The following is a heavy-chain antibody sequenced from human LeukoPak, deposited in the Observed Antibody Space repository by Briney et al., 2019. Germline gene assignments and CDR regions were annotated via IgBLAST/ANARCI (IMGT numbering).Heavy chain of an antibody. V-gene: IGHV1-18*01. CDR1: GYTFTNYG. CDR2: ISAYNGNT. Sequence: GASVKVSCKASGYTFTNYGISWVRQAPGQGLEWMGWISAYNGNTNYAQKLQGRVTMTTDTSTSTAYMELRSLRSDDTAVYYCASTMVRGVIIKASWFDPWGQGTLVTVSS. CDR3: ASTMVRGVIIKASWFDP. D-gene: IGHD3-10*01. J-gene: IGHJ5*02.